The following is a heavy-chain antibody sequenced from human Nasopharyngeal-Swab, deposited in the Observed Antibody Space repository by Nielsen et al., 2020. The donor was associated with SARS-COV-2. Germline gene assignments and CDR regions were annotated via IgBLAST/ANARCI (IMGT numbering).Heavy chain of an antibody. CDR2: IYPGDSDT. Sequence: GESLKISCKGSGYSFTSYWIGWVRQMPGKGLEWMGIIYPGDSDTRYSPSFQGQVTISADKYISTAYLQWSSLNASDTAMYYCAGRIAVAFYEIWGQGTLVTVSS. V-gene: IGHV5-51*01. CDR1: GYSFTSYW. J-gene: IGHJ4*02. CDR3: AGRIAVAFYEI. D-gene: IGHD6-19*01.